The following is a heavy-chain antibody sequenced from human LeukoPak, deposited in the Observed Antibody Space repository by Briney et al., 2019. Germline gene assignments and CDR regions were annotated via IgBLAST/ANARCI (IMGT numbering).Heavy chain of an antibody. V-gene: IGHV3-30*18. CDR3: AKPFAYSSSWYYSDY. CDR2: ISYDGSNK. CDR1: GFTFSSYG. J-gene: IGHJ4*02. D-gene: IGHD6-13*01. Sequence: PGRSLRLSCAASGFTFSSYGMHWVRQAPGKGLEWVAVISYDGSNKYYADSVKGRFTISRDNSKNTLYLQMNSLRAEDTAVYYCAKPFAYSSSWYYSDYWGQGTLVTVSS.